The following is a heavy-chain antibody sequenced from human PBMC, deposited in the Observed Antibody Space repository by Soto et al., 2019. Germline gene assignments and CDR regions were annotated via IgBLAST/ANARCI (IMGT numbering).Heavy chain of an antibody. V-gene: IGHV4-31*03. J-gene: IGHJ4*02. D-gene: IGHD3-3*01. CDR2: IYYSGST. CDR1: GGSISSGGYY. CDR3: ARRVTIFGAVDY. Sequence: QVQLQESGPGLVKPSQTLSLTCTVSGGSISSGGYYWSWIRQHPGKGLEWIGYIYYSGSTYYNPSLKSRVTIAVDTSKNQFSLKLSSVTAADTAVYYCARRVTIFGAVDYWGQGTLVTVSS.